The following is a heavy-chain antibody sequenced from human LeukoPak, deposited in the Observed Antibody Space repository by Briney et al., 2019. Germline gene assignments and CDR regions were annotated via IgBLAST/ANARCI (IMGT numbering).Heavy chain of an antibody. J-gene: IGHJ4*02. CDR2: IIPIFGTA. V-gene: IGHV1-69*05. D-gene: IGHD5-18*01. CDR1: GGTFSSYA. Sequence: ASVKVSCKASGGTFSSYAISWVRQAPGQGLEWMGGIIPIFGTANYAQKFQGRVTITRNTSISTAYMELSSLRSEGTAVYYCATYRGWGQGTLVTVSS. CDR3: ATYRG.